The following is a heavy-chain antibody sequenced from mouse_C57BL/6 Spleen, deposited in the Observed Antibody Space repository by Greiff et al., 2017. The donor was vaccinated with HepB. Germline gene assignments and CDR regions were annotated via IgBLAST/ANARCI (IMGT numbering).Heavy chain of an antibody. V-gene: IGHV1-7*01. CDR2: INPSSGYT. CDR1: GYTFTSYW. CDR3: ARQLRLRDYAMEY. Sequence: QVQLQQSGAELAKPGASVKLSCKASGYTFTSYWMHWVKQRPGQGLEWIGYINPSSGYTKYNQKFKDKATLTADKSSSTAYMQLSSLTYEDSAVYYCARQLRLRDYAMEYWGQGTSVTVSS. D-gene: IGHD3-2*02. J-gene: IGHJ4*01.